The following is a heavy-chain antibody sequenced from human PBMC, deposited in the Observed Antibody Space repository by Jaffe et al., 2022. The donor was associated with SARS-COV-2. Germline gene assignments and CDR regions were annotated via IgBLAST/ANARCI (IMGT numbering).Heavy chain of an antibody. CDR1: GFTFSSYS. V-gene: IGHV3-48*02. CDR3: ARDPPVARNYWYFDL. J-gene: IGHJ2*01. Sequence: EVQLVESGGGLVQPGGSLRLSCAASGFTFSSYSMNWVRQAPGKGLEWVSYISSSSSTIYYADSVKGRFTISRDNAKNSLYLQMNSLRDEDTAVYYCARDPPVARNYWYFDLWGRGTLVTVSS. D-gene: IGHD5-12*01. CDR2: ISSSSSTI.